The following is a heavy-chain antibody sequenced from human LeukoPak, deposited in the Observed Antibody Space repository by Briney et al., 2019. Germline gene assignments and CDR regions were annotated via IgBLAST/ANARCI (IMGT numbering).Heavy chain of an antibody. CDR1: GGSFSGYY. CDR2: INHSGST. J-gene: IGHJ6*02. CDR3: ARDVARTPKYYYYYYGMDV. Sequence: PSETLSLTCAVYGGSFSGYYWSWIRQPPGKGLEWIGEINHSGSTNYNPSLKSRVTISVDTSKNQFSLKLSSVTAADTAVYYCARDVARTPKYYYYYYGMDVWGQGTTVTVSS. V-gene: IGHV4-34*01. D-gene: IGHD5-12*01.